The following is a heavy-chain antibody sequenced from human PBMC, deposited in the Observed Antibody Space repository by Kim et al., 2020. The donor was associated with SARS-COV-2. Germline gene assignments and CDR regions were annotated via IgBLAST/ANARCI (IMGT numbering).Heavy chain of an antibody. CDR3: ATTLGMGDYFDY. J-gene: IGHJ4*02. V-gene: IGHV3-20*04. D-gene: IGHD7-27*01. CDR1: GFTFDDYG. Sequence: GGSLRLSCAASGFTFDDYGMSWVRQAPGKGLEWVSGINWNGGSTGYADSVKGRFTISRDNAKNSLYLQMNSLRAEDTALYYCATTLGMGDYFDYWGQGTLVTVSS. CDR2: INWNGGST.